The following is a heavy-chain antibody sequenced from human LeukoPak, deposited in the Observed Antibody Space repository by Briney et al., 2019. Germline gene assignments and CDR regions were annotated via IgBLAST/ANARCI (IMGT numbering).Heavy chain of an antibody. CDR2: INWNGGGA. Sequence: GGSLRLSCAATGFTFKDYGMHWVRQPPGKGLEWVSSINWNGGGADYADSVKGRFTISRDNAKNSLYLQLSSLRPEDTALYYCAKHMRATNTYTFFGLDVWGQGTTVTVSS. CDR1: GFTFKDYG. V-gene: IGHV3-9*01. D-gene: IGHD1-26*01. CDR3: AKHMRATNTYTFFGLDV. J-gene: IGHJ6*02.